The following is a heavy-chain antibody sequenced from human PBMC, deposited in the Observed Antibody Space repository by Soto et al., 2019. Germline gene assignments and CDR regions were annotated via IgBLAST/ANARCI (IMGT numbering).Heavy chain of an antibody. CDR1: GYSFTSYW. V-gene: IGHV5-51*01. Sequence: GESLKISCKGSGYSFTSYWIGWVRQMPGKGLEWMGIIYPGDSDTRYSPSFQGQVTISADKSISTAYLQWSSLKASDTAMYYCARGETDFWSGYYVRFDPWGQGTLVTVSS. J-gene: IGHJ5*02. CDR3: ARGETDFWSGYYVRFDP. D-gene: IGHD3-3*01. CDR2: IYPGDSDT.